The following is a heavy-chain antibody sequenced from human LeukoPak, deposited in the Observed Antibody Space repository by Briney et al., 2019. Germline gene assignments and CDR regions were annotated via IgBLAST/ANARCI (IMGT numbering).Heavy chain of an antibody. D-gene: IGHD1-14*01. Sequence: NPSETLSLTCTVSGGSISSYYWSWIRQPPGKGLEWIGYIYYSGSTNYNPSLKSRVTISVDTSKNQFPLKLSSVTAADTAVYYCARPRTTGHAFDIWGQGTMVTVSS. CDR1: GGSISSYY. J-gene: IGHJ3*02. CDR3: ARPRTTGHAFDI. V-gene: IGHV4-59*08. CDR2: IYYSGST.